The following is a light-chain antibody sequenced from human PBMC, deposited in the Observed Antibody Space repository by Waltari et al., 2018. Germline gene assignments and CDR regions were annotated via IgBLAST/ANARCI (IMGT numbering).Light chain of an antibody. J-gene: IGKJ4*01. CDR2: DAS. Sequence: PGERATLSCRASQSVSSYLAWYQQKPGQAPRLLIYDASNRATGIPARFSGSGSGTDFTLTISSLEPEDFAVYYCQQRSNWPPVLTFGGGTKVEIK. CDR1: QSVSSY. V-gene: IGKV3-11*01. CDR3: QQRSNWPPVLT.